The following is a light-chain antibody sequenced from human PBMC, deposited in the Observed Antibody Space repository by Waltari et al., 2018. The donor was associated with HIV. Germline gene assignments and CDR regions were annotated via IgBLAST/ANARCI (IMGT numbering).Light chain of an antibody. V-gene: IGLV1-44*01. CDR3: AAWDDSLNGAYV. CDR2: SNN. CDR1: SSNIGSNT. Sequence: QSVLTQPPSASGTPGQRVTIPCSGSSSNIGSNTVNWYQQPPGTAPNILIYSNNQRPSGVPDRFSGSKAGTSASLAISGLQSEDEADYYCAAWDDSLNGAYVFGTGTKVTVL. J-gene: IGLJ1*01.